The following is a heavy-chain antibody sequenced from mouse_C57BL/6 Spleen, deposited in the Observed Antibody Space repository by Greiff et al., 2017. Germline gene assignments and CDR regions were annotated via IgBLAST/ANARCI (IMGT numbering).Heavy chain of an antibody. D-gene: IGHD2-4*01. J-gene: IGHJ2*01. V-gene: IGHV1-64*01. CDR1: GYTFTSYW. CDR2: IHPNSGST. Sequence: QVQLQQSGAELVKPGASVKLSCKASGYTFTSYWMHWVKQRPGQGLEWIGMIHPNSGSTNYNEKFKSKATLTVDKSSSTAYMQLSSLTSEDSAVYYCARDYYDYDGTYYFDYWGQGTTLTVSS. CDR3: ARDYYDYDGTYYFDY.